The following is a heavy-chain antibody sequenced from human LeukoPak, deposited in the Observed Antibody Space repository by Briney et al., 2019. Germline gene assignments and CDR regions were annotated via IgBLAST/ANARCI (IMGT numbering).Heavy chain of an antibody. Sequence: ASVKVSCKASGYTFTDSYIHWVRQAPGQGLEWMGWMNPNSGNTGYAQKFQGRVTITRNTSISTAYMELSSLRSEDTAVYYCARGYGSGSSGDAFDIWGQGTMVTVSS. J-gene: IGHJ3*02. CDR2: MNPNSGNT. CDR1: GYTFTDSY. V-gene: IGHV1-8*03. D-gene: IGHD3-10*01. CDR3: ARGYGSGSSGDAFDI.